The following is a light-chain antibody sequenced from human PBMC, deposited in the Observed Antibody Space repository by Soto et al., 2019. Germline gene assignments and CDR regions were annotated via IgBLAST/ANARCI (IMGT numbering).Light chain of an antibody. CDR1: SSDVGAYSY. CDR3: SSYTTGNTVV. V-gene: IGLV2-14*01. J-gene: IGLJ2*01. Sequence: QSALTQPASVSASPGQSIAISCTGTSSDVGAYSYVSWYQQHPGKAPKLMLFEVRIRPSGVSNRFSGSKSCNTASLTISGLQAEDEADYFCSSYTTGNTVVFGGGTKLTVL. CDR2: EVR.